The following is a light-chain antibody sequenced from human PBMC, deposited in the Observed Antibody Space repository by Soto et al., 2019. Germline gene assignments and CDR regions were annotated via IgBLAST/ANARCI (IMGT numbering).Light chain of an antibody. CDR3: GSYTASSTLV. CDR2: DVT. V-gene: IGLV2-14*03. CDR1: SSDVGGYSH. J-gene: IGLJ1*01. Sequence: QSVLTQPASVSGSPGQSITISCTGTSSDVGGYSHVSWYQHHPGKAPKLIIYDVTTRPSGISNRFSASKSGNTASLTIYRLQAEDEADYYCGSYTASSTLVFGTGTKLTVL.